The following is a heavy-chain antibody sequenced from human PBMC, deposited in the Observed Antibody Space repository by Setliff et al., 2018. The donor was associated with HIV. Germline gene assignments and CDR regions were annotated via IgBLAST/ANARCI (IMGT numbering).Heavy chain of an antibody. V-gene: IGHV1-46*01. CDR1: GYPFTSYD. Sequence: ASVKVSCKASGYPFTSYDVEWVRQAPGQGLEWMGIINPSGGTTEYARRFQGRVAMTRDTSTSTVYMELRSLRSEDTAVYYCARGYDSSRHGGDYWGQGTLVTVSS. CDR2: INPSGGTT. J-gene: IGHJ4*02. D-gene: IGHD3-22*01. CDR3: ARGYDSSRHGGDY.